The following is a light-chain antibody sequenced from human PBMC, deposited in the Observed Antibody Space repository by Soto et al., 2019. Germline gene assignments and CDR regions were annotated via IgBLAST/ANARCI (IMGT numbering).Light chain of an antibody. CDR1: SSNIGAGYD. J-gene: IGLJ1*01. V-gene: IGLV1-40*01. CDR3: QSYDRSLRGYV. CDR2: GNS. Sequence: QSVLTQPPSVSGAPGQRVTISCTGSSSNIGAGYDVHWYQQLPGTAPKLLIYGNSNRPSGVPDRFSGSKSGTSASLAITGLEDEDAADYYCQSYDRSLRGYVFGTGTKLTVL.